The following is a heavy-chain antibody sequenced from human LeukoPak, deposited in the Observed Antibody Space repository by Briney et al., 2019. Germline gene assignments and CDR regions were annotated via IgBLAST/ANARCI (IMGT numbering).Heavy chain of an antibody. V-gene: IGHV1-69*04. D-gene: IGHD5-24*01. J-gene: IGHJ5*02. CDR1: VGTFSSHA. CDR2: INPIVDTA. Sequence: SVKVPCKTPVGTFSSHAITWVRQAPGQGLEWMGRINPIVDTANYAQKFHDRVTITADKSTTTVYLVLNDLTPDDTAVYFCARLSNGYSSGMYNWFDPWGQGTLVTVSS. CDR3: ARLSNGYSSGMYNWFDP.